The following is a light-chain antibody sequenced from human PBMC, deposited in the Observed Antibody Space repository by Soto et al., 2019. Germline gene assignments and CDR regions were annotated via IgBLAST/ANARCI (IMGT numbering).Light chain of an antibody. Sequence: EIVMTQSPATLSVSPGERATVSSMPSKTVSSNLAWYQQTPAQAPRLLLYGACTRATGIPARFSGSGSGREFTLTLSSLQSEDFAVYYCQKYNNWPPWTFGQGNKV. CDR2: GAC. J-gene: IGKJ1*01. CDR1: KTVSSN. CDR3: QKYNNWPPWT. V-gene: IGKV3-15*01.